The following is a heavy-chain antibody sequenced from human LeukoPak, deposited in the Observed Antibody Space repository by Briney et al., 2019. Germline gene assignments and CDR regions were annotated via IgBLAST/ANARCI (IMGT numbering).Heavy chain of an antibody. CDR1: GFTFSNYA. CDR2: IAFRGST. D-gene: IGHD6-13*01. V-gene: IGHV3-23*01. Sequence: PGGSLRISCAASGFTFSNYALTWVRQAPGKGLEWVSAIAFRGSTYYADSVKGRFTISRDDSKNTLYLQMNSLRAEDTAVYYCAKGFLPTSSSSNYVSFDFWGQGTLVTVSS. CDR3: AKGFLPTSSSSNYVSFDF. J-gene: IGHJ4*02.